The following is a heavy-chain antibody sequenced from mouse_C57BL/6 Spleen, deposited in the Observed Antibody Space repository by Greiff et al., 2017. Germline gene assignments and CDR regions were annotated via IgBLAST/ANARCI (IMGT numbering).Heavy chain of an antibody. Sequence: QVQLQQPGAELVKPGASVKLSCKASGYTFTSYWMHWVKQRPGQGLEWIGMIHPNSGSTNYNEKFKSKATLTVDKSSSTAYMQLSSLTSEDSAVYYCARSYSKGYYAMDYWGQGTSVTVSS. D-gene: IGHD2-5*01. J-gene: IGHJ4*01. CDR1: GYTFTSYW. CDR3: ARSYSKGYYAMDY. CDR2: IHPNSGST. V-gene: IGHV1-64*01.